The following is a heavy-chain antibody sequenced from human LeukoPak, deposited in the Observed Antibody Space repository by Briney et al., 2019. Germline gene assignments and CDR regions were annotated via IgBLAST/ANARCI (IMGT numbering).Heavy chain of an antibody. D-gene: IGHD5-24*01. CDR3: ARDQDGLYYFDY. J-gene: IGHJ4*02. CDR2: ISPSGGST. V-gene: IGHV1-46*01. Sequence: ASVKVSCKAFGYTFTSNYMHWVRQAPGQGPEWVGVISPSGGSTTYAQKFQGRVTLTRDMSTSTDYLELSSLRSEDTAVYYCARDQDGLYYFDYWGQGTLVTVSS. CDR1: GYTFTSNY.